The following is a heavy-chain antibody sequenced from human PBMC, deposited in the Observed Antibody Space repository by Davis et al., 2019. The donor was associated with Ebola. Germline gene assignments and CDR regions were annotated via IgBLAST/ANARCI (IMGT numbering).Heavy chain of an antibody. V-gene: IGHV3-73*01. J-gene: IGHJ4*02. CDR3: AKQRGVGAIDYDY. CDR2: IRSKANNYAT. Sequence: GGSLRLSCAASGFTFSDSDIHWVRQVSGKGLEWVGRIRSKANNYATAYAASVKGRFTTFRDNPKNTLYLQMNSLRADDTAVYYCAKQRGVGAIDYDYWGRGTVVTVSS. D-gene: IGHD1-26*01. CDR1: GFTFSDSD.